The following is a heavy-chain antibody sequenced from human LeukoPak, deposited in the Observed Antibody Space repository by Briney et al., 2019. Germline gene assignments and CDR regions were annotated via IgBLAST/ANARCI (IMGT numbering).Heavy chain of an antibody. CDR3: ARVNSDYYDSSGYYY. CDR1: GFTFDDYG. Sequence: GGSLRLSCAASGFTFDDYGMSWVRQAPGKWLEWVSGINWNGGSTGYADSVKGRFAISRDNAKNSLYLQMNNLRAEDTALYYCARVNSDYYDSSGYYYWGQGTLVTVSS. J-gene: IGHJ4*02. CDR2: INWNGGST. D-gene: IGHD3-22*01. V-gene: IGHV3-20*04.